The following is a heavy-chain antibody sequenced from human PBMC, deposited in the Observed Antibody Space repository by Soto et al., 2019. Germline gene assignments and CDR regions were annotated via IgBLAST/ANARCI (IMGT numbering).Heavy chain of an antibody. CDR2: ISGSGDYT. CDR3: AKGLAVAGPYYYGMDV. Sequence: QRLSCAASGFTFSSYAMTWVRQAPGKGLEWVSSISGSGDYTYYADSAKGRFTISRDNSKNTLYLQMNNLRAEDTAVYYCAKGLAVAGPYYYGMDVWGQGTTVTVSS. J-gene: IGHJ6*02. D-gene: IGHD6-19*01. CDR1: GFTFSSYA. V-gene: IGHV3-23*01.